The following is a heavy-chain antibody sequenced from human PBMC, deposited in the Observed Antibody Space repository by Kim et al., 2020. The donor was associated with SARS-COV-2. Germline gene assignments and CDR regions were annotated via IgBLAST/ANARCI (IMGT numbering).Heavy chain of an antibody. Sequence: GGSLRLSCAASGFTFSSYGMHWVRQAPGKGLEWVAVISYDGSNKYYADSVKGRFTISRDNSKNTLYLQMNSLRAEDTAVYYCARESMFGESDGAFDIWGQGTMVTVSS. D-gene: IGHD3-10*02. CDR1: GFTFSSYG. CDR2: ISYDGSNK. CDR3: ARESMFGESDGAFDI. J-gene: IGHJ3*02. V-gene: IGHV3-33*05.